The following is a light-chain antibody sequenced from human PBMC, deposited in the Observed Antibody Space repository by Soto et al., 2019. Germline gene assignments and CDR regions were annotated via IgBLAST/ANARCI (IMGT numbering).Light chain of an antibody. J-gene: IGLJ2*01. CDR1: SSNIGAVFD. V-gene: IGLV1-40*01. Sequence: QAVVTQPPSVSGAPGQRVTISCSGSSSNIGAVFDVHWYQQVPGTAPKLLIYENTKRPSGVPDRFSGSKYGTSASLAITGLQAEDEADYYCQSYGSDLRGWLFGGGTKLTVL. CDR3: QSYGSDLRGWL. CDR2: ENT.